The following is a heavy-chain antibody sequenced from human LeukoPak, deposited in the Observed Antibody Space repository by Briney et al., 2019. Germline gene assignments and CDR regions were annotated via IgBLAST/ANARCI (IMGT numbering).Heavy chain of an antibody. J-gene: IGHJ3*02. CDR2: IWYDGGNK. Sequence: GGSLRLSCAASRFTFSDSGMHWVRQAPGKGLEWVAVIWYDGGNKYYADSVKGRFTISRDNSKHTLHLQVNSLRAEDTAVYFCARENAEMAFDIWGQGTMITVSS. D-gene: IGHD5-24*01. V-gene: IGHV3-33*01. CDR1: RFTFSDSG. CDR3: ARENAEMAFDI.